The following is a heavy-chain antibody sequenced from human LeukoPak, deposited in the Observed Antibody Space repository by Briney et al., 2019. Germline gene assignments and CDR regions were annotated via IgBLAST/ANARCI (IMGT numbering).Heavy chain of an antibody. Sequence: GGSLRLSCTASGFIFSSYGMHWVRQAPGMGLEWVAVMSYDGSNKFYADSVKGRFTISRDNSKNTLYLQMNSLRVDDTAAYYCAKERGTTTWFDSWGQGTLVTVSS. V-gene: IGHV3-30*18. D-gene: IGHD2-2*01. CDR1: GFIFSSYG. J-gene: IGHJ5*02. CDR3: AKERGTTTWFDS. CDR2: MSYDGSNK.